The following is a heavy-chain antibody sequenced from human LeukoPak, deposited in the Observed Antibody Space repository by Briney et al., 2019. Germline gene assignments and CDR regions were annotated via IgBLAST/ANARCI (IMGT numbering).Heavy chain of an antibody. V-gene: IGHV1-2*06. CDR1: GYTFSDYY. Sequence: ASVKVSCKASGYTFSDYYMYWLRQAPGEGLEWMGRINPKSGDTNYAQNFQGRVTMTRDTSMNTASMELSRLRSDDTAVYFCARGYCSGGSCYLVENWFDFWGQGTLVTVSS. CDR3: ARGYCSGGSCYLVENWFDF. J-gene: IGHJ5*01. CDR2: INPKSGDT. D-gene: IGHD2-15*01.